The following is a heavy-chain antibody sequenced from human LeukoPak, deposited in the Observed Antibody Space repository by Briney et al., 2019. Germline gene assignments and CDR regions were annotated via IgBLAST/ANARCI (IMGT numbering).Heavy chain of an antibody. J-gene: IGHJ4*02. Sequence: PGGSLRLSCAASGFTFSSYSMNRIRQAPGKGLEWVSSISSSSSYIYYADSVKGRFTISRDNAKNSLYLQMNSLRAEDTAVSYCARDPYSGYPYFDYWGQGTLVTVSS. V-gene: IGHV3-21*01. CDR2: ISSSSSYI. CDR1: GFTFSSYS. D-gene: IGHD5-12*01. CDR3: ARDPYSGYPYFDY.